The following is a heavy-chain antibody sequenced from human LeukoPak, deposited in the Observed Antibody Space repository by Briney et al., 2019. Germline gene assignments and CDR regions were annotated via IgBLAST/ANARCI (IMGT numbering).Heavy chain of an antibody. D-gene: IGHD3-3*01. V-gene: IGHV4-34*01. Sequence: SETLSLTCAVYGGSFSGYYWSWIRQPPGKGLEWIGEINHSGSTNYNPSLKSRVTISVDTSKNQFSLKLSSVTAADTAVYYCARLSYDFWSGYADYWGQGTLVTVSS. J-gene: IGHJ4*02. CDR1: GGSFSGYY. CDR2: INHSGST. CDR3: ARLSYDFWSGYADY.